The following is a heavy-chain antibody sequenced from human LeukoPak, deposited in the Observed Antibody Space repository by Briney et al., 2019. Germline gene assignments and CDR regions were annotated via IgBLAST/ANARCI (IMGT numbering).Heavy chain of an antibody. CDR3: ARDWPSEWQQLPDHDAVDI. Sequence: QPGGSLRLSCAASGFTFSSYAMSWVRQPPGKGLEWVSTISGSSGSTYYADSVKGRFTISRDNSKNTLYLQMNSLRAEDTAVYYCARDWPSEWQQLPDHDAVDIWGQGTMVTVSS. CDR2: ISGSSGST. CDR1: GFTFSSYA. J-gene: IGHJ3*02. V-gene: IGHV3-23*01. D-gene: IGHD6-13*01.